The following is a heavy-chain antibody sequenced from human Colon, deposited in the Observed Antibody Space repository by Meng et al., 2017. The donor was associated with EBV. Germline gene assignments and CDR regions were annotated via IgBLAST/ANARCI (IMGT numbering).Heavy chain of an antibody. CDR2: VSHPGSA. Sequence: VRLPQFGARILEPSETLALTCTVNGGSFSGYVGSGVRQPPGKGMEWIGEVSHPGSANYNPSLKSRVTISVDASEKQFSLRLTSVTAADSAVYYCARVPTTGYKDHWGQGTLVTASS. D-gene: IGHD3-9*01. J-gene: IGHJ4*02. CDR1: GGSFSGYV. CDR3: ARVPTTGYKDH. V-gene: IGHV4-34*01.